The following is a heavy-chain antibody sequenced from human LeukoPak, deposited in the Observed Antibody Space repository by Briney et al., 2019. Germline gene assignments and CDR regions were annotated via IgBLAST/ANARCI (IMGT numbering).Heavy chain of an antibody. CDR1: GGSISSGGYY. D-gene: IGHD2-2*01. Sequence: SETLSLTCTVSGGSISSGGYYWSWIRQHPGKGLEWIGYIYYSGSTYYNPSLKSRVTISVDTSKNRFSLKLSSVTAADTAVYYCAADRVVPAATNWFDPWGQGTLVTVSS. CDR3: AADRVVPAATNWFDP. V-gene: IGHV4-31*03. CDR2: IYYSGST. J-gene: IGHJ5*02.